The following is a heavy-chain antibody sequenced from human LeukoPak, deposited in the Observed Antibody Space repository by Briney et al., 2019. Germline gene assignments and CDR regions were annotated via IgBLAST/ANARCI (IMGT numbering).Heavy chain of an antibody. CDR3: ARSQVDSSGYYYFDY. J-gene: IGHJ4*02. CDR2: IYSGGST. CDR1: GFTVSSNY. D-gene: IGHD3-22*01. Sequence: PGGSLRLSCAASGFTVSSNYMSWVRQAPGKGLEWVSVIYSGGSTYYADSVKGRFTISRDNSKNTLYLQMNSLRAEDTAVYYCARSQVDSSGYYYFDYWGQGTLVTVSS. V-gene: IGHV3-53*01.